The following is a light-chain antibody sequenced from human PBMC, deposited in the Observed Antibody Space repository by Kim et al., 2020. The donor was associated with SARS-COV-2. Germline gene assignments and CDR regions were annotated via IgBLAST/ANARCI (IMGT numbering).Light chain of an antibody. Sequence: IVMTQSPATLSVSPGERATLSCRASQSVSTNLAWYQQKPGQAPRLLIYGVATRATGIPARFSGSWSGTEFTLTISSLQSEDFAVYYCQQYTNWLPYTFGQGTKPEIK. CDR3: QQYTNWLPYT. CDR2: GVA. CDR1: QSVSTN. J-gene: IGKJ2*01. V-gene: IGKV3-15*01.